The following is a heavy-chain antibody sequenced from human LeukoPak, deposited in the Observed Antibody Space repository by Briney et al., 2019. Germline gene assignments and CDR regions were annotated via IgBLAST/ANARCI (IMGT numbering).Heavy chain of an antibody. CDR3: ARDLGGRDDY. Sequence: GGSLRLSCAASGFTFSNYWMHWVRQAPGKGLVWVSRIDSGGSTNYAESVKGRFTISRDNAKNKLYLQMNSLRAEDTAVYYCARDLGGRDDYWGQGTLVTVSS. J-gene: IGHJ4*02. V-gene: IGHV3-74*01. D-gene: IGHD2-15*01. CDR2: IDSGGST. CDR1: GFTFSNYW.